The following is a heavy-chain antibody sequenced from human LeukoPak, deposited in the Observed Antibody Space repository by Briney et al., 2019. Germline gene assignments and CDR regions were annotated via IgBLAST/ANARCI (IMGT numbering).Heavy chain of an antibody. CDR1: GFTFSSFG. CDR3: ASSDCSGGSCYSDAFDI. CDR2: IRFDGSNK. D-gene: IGHD2-15*01. J-gene: IGHJ3*02. Sequence: GGSLRLSCAASGFTFSSFGMPWVRQAPGKGLEWVAFIRFDGSNKYYADSVKGRFTISRDNSKNTLYLQMNSLRAEDTAVYYCASSDCSGGSCYSDAFDIWGQGTMVTVSS. V-gene: IGHV3-30*02.